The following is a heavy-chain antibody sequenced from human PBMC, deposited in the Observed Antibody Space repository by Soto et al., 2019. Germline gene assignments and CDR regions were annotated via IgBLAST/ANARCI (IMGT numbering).Heavy chain of an antibody. Sequence: LRLSCAAPGFTFTRYSMNWVRQAPGKGLEWVSSISSTTNYIYYGDSMKGRFTISRDNAKNSLYLQMNSLRAEDTAVYYCARRNYLDYWGQGTLVTVSS. V-gene: IGHV3-21*01. CDR2: ISSTTNYI. J-gene: IGHJ4*02. CDR1: GFTFTRYS. CDR3: ARRNYLDY.